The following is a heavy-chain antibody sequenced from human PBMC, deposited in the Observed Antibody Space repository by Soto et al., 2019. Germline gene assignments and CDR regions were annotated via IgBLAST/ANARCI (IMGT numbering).Heavy chain of an antibody. CDR2: IYYSGST. D-gene: IGHD5-18*01. V-gene: IGHV4-30-4*01. Sequence: PSETLSLTCTVSGGSISSGDYYWSWIRQPPGKGLEWIGYIYYSGSTYYNPSLKSRVTISVDTSKNQFSLKLSSVTAADTAVYYCARGPDTAMGYYYYGTDVWGQGTTVTVSS. J-gene: IGHJ6*02. CDR3: ARGPDTAMGYYYYGTDV. CDR1: GGSISSGDYY.